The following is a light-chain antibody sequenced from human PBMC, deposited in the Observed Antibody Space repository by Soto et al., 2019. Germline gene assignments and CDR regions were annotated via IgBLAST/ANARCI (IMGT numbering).Light chain of an antibody. CDR2: GAS. Sequence: EIVLTQSPDTVSLSPGEGATLSCRASQSVSSSELAWYQQKPGQVPRLLIYGASRRATGVSDRFSGSGSGTDVSLTISRLEPEDFAVDYCQQYYSSPRTFGQGTKVEIK. CDR1: QSVSSSE. V-gene: IGKV3-20*01. CDR3: QQYYSSPRT. J-gene: IGKJ1*01.